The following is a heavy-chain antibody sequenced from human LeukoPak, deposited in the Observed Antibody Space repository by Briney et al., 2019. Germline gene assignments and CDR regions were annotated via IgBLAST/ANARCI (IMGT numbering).Heavy chain of an antibody. V-gene: IGHV4-59*01. Sequence: SETLSLTCTVSGGSISSYYWSWIRQPPGKGLEWTGYIYYSGRTNYNPSLKSRVTISGDTSKTQFSLKLSSVTAADTAVYYCARGRYNYALEDYFDYWGQGTLVTVSS. D-gene: IGHD5-18*01. CDR1: GGSISSYY. J-gene: IGHJ4*02. CDR2: IYYSGRT. CDR3: ARGRYNYALEDYFDY.